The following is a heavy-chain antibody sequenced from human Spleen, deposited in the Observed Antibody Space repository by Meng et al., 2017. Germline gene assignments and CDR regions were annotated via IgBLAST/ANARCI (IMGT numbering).Heavy chain of an antibody. D-gene: IGHD1-1*01. CDR1: GFTYKSHY. J-gene: IGHJ1*01. CDR2: IGSEVAGSIT. V-gene: IGHV3-74*01. Sequence: VELVGCGGGLGQLGGPVRLSGRASGFTYKSHYMHWVRQSPGKGLVWVARIGSEVAGSITHYADSVKGRFTISRDNAKDTVFLQMNSLRDDDTAVYYCTNDRLKDWGQGTLVTVSS. CDR3: TNDRLKD.